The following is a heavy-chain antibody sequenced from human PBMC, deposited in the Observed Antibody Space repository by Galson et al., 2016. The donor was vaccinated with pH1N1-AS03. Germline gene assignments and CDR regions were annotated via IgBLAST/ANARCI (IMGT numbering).Heavy chain of an antibody. CDR3: VRDFYDGSDYYDY. CDR1: GGTLSSYA. Sequence: SVKVSCKASGGTLSSYAISWVRQAPGQGLEWMGGIIPILGAAHYAQKFQGRFTITADESTGTAYMELSSLESEDTVIYYCVRDFYDGSDYYDYWGQGTPVTVSS. V-gene: IGHV1-69*13. CDR2: IIPILGAA. D-gene: IGHD3-22*01. J-gene: IGHJ4*02.